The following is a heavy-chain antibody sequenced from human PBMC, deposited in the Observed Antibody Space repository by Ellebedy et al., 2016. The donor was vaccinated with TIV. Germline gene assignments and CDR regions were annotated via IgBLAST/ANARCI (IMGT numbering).Heavy chain of an antibody. D-gene: IGHD6-13*01. CDR1: GFTFSRDW. CDR2: IKEDGSEK. V-gene: IGHV3-7*01. CDR3: ARVPWTAVAD. Sequence: PGGSLRLSCAASGFTFSRDWMNWVRQAPGRGLEFVANIKEDGSEKYYVDSVKGRFTISRDNSKNSLYLQMNSLRAEYTAVYYCARVPWTAVADWGQGTLVTVSS. J-gene: IGHJ4*02.